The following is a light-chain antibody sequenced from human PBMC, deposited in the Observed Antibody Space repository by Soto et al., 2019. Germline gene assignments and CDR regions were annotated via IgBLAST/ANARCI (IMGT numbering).Light chain of an antibody. V-gene: IGKV3-11*01. J-gene: IGKJ1*01. Sequence: DIVLTQSPATLPLSPGERATLSCRASQSVSSYLAWYQQKPGQAPRLLIYDAFKRAAGVPARFSGSGSGTDFTLTISTLEPDDFAVYYCQQRSNWPRTFGQGTKVDIK. CDR3: QQRSNWPRT. CDR1: QSVSSY. CDR2: DAF.